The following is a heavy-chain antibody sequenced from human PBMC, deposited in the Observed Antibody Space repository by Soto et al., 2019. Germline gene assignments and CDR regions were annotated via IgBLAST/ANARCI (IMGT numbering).Heavy chain of an antibody. CDR1: GFTFSSYG. CDR3: AKDPNYYDSSGYFDY. D-gene: IGHD3-22*01. Sequence: QVQLVESGGVVLQPGRSLRLSCAASGFTFSSYGMHWVRQGPGKGLEWVAVISYDGRNKYYADSVKGRFTISRDNSKNTLYLQMNSLGAEDTAVYYCAKDPNYYDSSGYFDYWGQGTLVTVSS. V-gene: IGHV3-30*18. J-gene: IGHJ4*02. CDR2: ISYDGRNK.